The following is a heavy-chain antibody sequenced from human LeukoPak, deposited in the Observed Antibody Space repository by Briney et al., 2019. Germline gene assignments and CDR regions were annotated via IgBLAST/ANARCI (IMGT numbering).Heavy chain of an antibody. J-gene: IGHJ4*02. Sequence: GGSLRLSCAASGFTFSNYWMAWVRQAPGKGLEWVANIKQDASEKYYVDSVKGRFTISRDNAKNSLYLQMNNLRAEDTAVYYCAKDFEAAPYYYGSGRGYWGQGTLVTVSS. CDR3: AKDFEAAPYYYGSGRGY. V-gene: IGHV3-7*01. D-gene: IGHD3-10*01. CDR2: IKQDASEK. CDR1: GFTFSNYW.